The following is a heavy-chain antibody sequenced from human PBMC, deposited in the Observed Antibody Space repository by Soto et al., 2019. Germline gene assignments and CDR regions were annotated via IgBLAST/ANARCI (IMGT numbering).Heavy chain of an antibody. V-gene: IGHV3-7*04. CDR1: GFTFSSYW. CDR3: VRGEGSGHYYYGMDV. Sequence: EVPLVESGGGLVQPGGALRLSCVASGFTFSSYWMSWVRQAPGKGLAWVANIKQDGGGKYYVDSVKGRFTISRDNTKNSLYLQMSSLRADDTAVYYYVRGEGSGHYYYGMDVWGQGTTVTFSS. CDR2: IKQDGGGK. J-gene: IGHJ6*02. D-gene: IGHD2-8*02.